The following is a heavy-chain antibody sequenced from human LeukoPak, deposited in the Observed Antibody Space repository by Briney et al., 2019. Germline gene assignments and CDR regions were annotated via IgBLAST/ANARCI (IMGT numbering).Heavy chain of an antibody. CDR3: ARVVVGSGSHEAVDAFDI. Sequence: SETLSLTCTVSGGSISSYHWSWIRQPPGKGLEWIGYIYYSGSTNYNPSLKSRVTISVDTSKNQFSLKLSSVTAADTAVYYCARVVVGSGSHEAVDAFDIWGQGTMVTVSS. CDR1: GGSISSYH. CDR2: IYYSGST. V-gene: IGHV4-59*01. D-gene: IGHD3-10*01. J-gene: IGHJ3*02.